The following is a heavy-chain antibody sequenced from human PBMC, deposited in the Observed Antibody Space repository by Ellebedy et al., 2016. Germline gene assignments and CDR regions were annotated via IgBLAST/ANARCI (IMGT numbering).Heavy chain of an antibody. CDR1: GYTLTELS. D-gene: IGHD3-10*01. CDR3: ASTKELLWFGENGMDV. Sequence: ASVKVSCXVSGYTLTELSMHWVRQAPGKGLEWMGGFDPEDGETIYAQKFQGRVTMTEDTSTDTAYMELSSLRSEDTAVYYCASTKELLWFGENGMDVWGQGTTVTVSS. V-gene: IGHV1-24*01. CDR2: FDPEDGET. J-gene: IGHJ6*02.